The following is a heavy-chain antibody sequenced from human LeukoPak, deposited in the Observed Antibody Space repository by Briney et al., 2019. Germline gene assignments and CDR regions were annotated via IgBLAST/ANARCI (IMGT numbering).Heavy chain of an antibody. CDR1: GYTLTELS. CDR2: FDPEDGET. D-gene: IGHD3-22*01. V-gene: IGHV1-24*01. CDR3: ARSYYHESSDYYFPPDY. Sequence: ASVKVSCKVSGYTLTELSMHWVRQAPGKGLEWMGGFDPEDGETIYAQKFQGRVTMTEDTSTDTAYMELSSLRSEDTAVYYCARSYYHESSDYYFPPDYWGQGSLVTVSS. J-gene: IGHJ4*02.